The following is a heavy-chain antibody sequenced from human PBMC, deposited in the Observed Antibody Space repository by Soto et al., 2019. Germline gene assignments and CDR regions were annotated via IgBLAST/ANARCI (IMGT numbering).Heavy chain of an antibody. CDR1: GFNFNTYT. D-gene: IGHD2-2*03. V-gene: IGHV3-48*02. J-gene: IGHJ4*02. CDR2: ISGSSETI. CDR3: ATGYCRSDNCHFTH. Sequence: DVQLVESGGGLVKPGGSLRLSCAASGFNFNTYTMTWVRQAPGKGLEWVSYISGSSETIYYADSVKGRFTISRDNAKNSLYLQMNSLRDEETVVYYCATGYCRSDNCHFTHWGQGTLVTVSS.